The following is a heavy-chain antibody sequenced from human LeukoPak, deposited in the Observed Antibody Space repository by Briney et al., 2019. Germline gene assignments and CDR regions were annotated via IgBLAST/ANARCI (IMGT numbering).Heavy chain of an antibody. J-gene: IGHJ6*03. CDR1: GDSISSYY. CDR3: ARDPYSGSYGAYYYYYMDV. V-gene: IGHV4-34*01. CDR2: INHSGST. Sequence: NSSETLSLTCTVSGDSISSYYWSWIRQPPGKGLEWIGEINHSGSTNYNPSLKSRVTISVDTSKNQFSLKLSSVTAADTAVYYCARDPYSGSYGAYYYYYMDVWGKGTTVTISS. D-gene: IGHD1-26*01.